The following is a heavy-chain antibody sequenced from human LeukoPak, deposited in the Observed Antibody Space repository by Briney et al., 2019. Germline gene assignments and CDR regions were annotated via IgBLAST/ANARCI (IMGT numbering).Heavy chain of an antibody. V-gene: IGHV3-48*03. D-gene: IGHD5-18*01. CDR1: GFTFSSYG. CDR3: ARAVYSYGSFNFDY. CDR2: ISSSGSPI. J-gene: IGHJ4*02. Sequence: GGSLRLSCAASGFTFSSYGMNWGRQAPGKGLEWVSYISSSGSPIYYADSVEGRFTISRDNAKNSLYLRMNSLRADDTAVYYCARAVYSYGSFNFDYWGQGTLVTVSS.